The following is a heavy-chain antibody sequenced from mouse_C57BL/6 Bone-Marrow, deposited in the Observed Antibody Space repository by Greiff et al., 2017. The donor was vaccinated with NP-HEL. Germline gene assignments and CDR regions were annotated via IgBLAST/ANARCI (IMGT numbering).Heavy chain of an antibody. CDR1: GFSLSTFGMG. CDR2: IWWDDDK. Sequence: VKLVESGPGILQPSQTLSLTCSFSGFSLSTFGMGVGWIRQPSGKGLEWLAHIWWDDDKYYNPALKSRLTISKDTSKNQVFLKIANVDTADTATYYCARDYYGSYFDYWGQGTTLTVSS. V-gene: IGHV8-8*01. CDR3: ARDYYGSYFDY. J-gene: IGHJ2*01. D-gene: IGHD1-1*01.